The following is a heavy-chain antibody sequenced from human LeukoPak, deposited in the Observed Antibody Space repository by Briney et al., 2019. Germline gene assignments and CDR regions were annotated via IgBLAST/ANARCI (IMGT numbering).Heavy chain of an antibody. V-gene: IGHV3-20*04. D-gene: IGHD6-19*01. CDR3: ASPLDYSSPRY. Sequence: GGSLRLSCAASGFTFDAFGMTWVRQAPGKGLEWVSAIRGDAGSTGYADSVKGRFTISRDNAKNSLYLQMNSLRVEDTALYYCASPLDYSSPRYWGQGTLVTVSS. CDR1: GFTFDAFG. J-gene: IGHJ4*02. CDR2: IRGDAGST.